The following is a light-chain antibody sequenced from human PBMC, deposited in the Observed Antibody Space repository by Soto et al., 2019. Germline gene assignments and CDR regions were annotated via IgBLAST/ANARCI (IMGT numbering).Light chain of an antibody. CDR2: DAS. V-gene: IGKV3-20*01. Sequence: VMTQSPGTLSLAPPEAATLSARPSQSVSGNYLAWYQQKPGQPPRLVIYDASSRATGIPARFSGSGSGTDFTLTTSRLEPEEFAVYFCYQYDSTPWTFGQGTKVDIK. J-gene: IGKJ1*01. CDR1: QSVSGNY. CDR3: YQYDSTPWT.